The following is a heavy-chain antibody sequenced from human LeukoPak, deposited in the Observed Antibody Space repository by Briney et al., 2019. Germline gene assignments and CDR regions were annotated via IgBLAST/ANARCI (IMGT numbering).Heavy chain of an antibody. Sequence: SVKVSCKASGYTFTSYGISWVRQAPGQGLEWMGGIIPIFGTANYAQKFQGRVTITADKSTSTVYMELSSLRSEDTAVYYCARGVSGWEDAFDIWGQGTMVTVSS. CDR2: IIPIFGTA. V-gene: IGHV1-69*06. J-gene: IGHJ3*02. CDR1: GYTFTSYG. CDR3: ARGVSGWEDAFDI. D-gene: IGHD6-19*01.